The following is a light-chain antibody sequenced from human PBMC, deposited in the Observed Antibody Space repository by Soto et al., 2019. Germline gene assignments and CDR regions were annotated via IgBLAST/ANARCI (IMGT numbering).Light chain of an antibody. CDR1: SSDVGGYNY. V-gene: IGLV2-14*01. CDR2: GVS. Sequence: QSALTQPASVSGSPGQSITISCTGTSSDVGGYNYVSWYQQHPGKAPKLMIYGVSNRPSGDSNRFSGSKSGNTASLTISGLQAEDEADYYCSSYTRSNTVIFGGGTKLTVL. J-gene: IGLJ2*01. CDR3: SSYTRSNTVI.